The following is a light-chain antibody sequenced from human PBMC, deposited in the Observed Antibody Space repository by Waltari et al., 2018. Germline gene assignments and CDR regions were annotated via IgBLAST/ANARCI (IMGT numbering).Light chain of an antibody. CDR1: SLRRSF. V-gene: IGLV3-19*01. Sequence: SSELSQDPTVSVALGPAVNITCQGDSLRRSFVRWYQQKPGQAPELVSYGQNKRPSGIPDRFSGSRYGNTASLTIAGAEAADEADYYCYSRNSDDFTYVFGTGTKLTVL. CDR3: YSRNSDDFTYV. CDR2: GQN. J-gene: IGLJ1*01.